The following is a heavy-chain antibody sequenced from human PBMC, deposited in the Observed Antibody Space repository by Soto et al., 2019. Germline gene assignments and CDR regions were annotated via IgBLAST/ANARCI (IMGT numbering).Heavy chain of an antibody. CDR3: ASYRRESGYDWEPDY. CDR1: GGTFSSYA. CDR2: IIPIFGTA. D-gene: IGHD5-12*01. V-gene: IGHV1-69*13. J-gene: IGHJ4*02. Sequence: SVKVSCKASGGTFSSYAISWVRQAPGQGLEWMGGIIPIFGTANYAQKFQGRVTITADESTSTAYMELSSLRSEDTAVYYCASYRRESGYDWEPDYWGQGTLVTVSS.